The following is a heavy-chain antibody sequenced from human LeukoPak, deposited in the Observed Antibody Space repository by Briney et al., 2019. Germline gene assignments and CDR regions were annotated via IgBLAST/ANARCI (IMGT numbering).Heavy chain of an antibody. CDR1: GGSFSGYY. Sequence: PSETLSLTCAVYGGSFSGYYWSWIRQPPGKGLEWIGEINHSGSTNYNPSLKSRVTISVDTSKNQFSLKLSSVTAADTAVYYRARWIEQLVQVWFDPWGQGTLVTVSS. D-gene: IGHD6-13*01. J-gene: IGHJ5*02. CDR2: INHSGST. CDR3: ARWIEQLVQVWFDP. V-gene: IGHV4-34*01.